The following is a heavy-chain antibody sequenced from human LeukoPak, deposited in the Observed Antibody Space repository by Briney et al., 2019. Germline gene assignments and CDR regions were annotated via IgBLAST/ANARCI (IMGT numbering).Heavy chain of an antibody. CDR2: ISSISSTI. CDR1: GFIFSDYH. J-gene: IGHJ4*02. D-gene: IGHD3-10*01. V-gene: IGHV3-11*04. CDR3: ARDRLPDYYGSGRGDHFDY. Sequence: GGSLRLSCAASGFIFSDYHMSWIRQAPGKGLEWVSYISSISSTIYYADSVKGRFTISRDNAKNSLYLQMNSLRAEDTAVYYCARDRLPDYYGSGRGDHFDYWGQGTLVTVSS.